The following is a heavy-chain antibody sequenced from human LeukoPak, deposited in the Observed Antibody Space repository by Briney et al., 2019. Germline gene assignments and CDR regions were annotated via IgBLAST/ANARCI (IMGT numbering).Heavy chain of an antibody. V-gene: IGHV3-23*01. CDR1: GFTLSSDA. J-gene: IGHJ4*02. D-gene: IGHD1-26*01. Sequence: GESLRLSCAASGFTLSSDAMTWVRQAPGKGLEWVSSISDSWGNTFYADSVKGRFTISRDISKNTLFLHINGLRAEDTAMYYCARLYGGSYAYWGRGTLLTVSS. CDR2: ISDSWGNT. CDR3: ARLYGGSYAY.